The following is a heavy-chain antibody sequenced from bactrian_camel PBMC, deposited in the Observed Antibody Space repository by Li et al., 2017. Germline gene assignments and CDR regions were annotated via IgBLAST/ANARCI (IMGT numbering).Heavy chain of an antibody. Sequence: EVQLVESGGGSVQAGGSMTLSCVASGYALGSTCMAWFRQAPGEEREPVATIYTGSRSTYYADSVKGRFTISQDNAKNTVYLQMNSLKPEDTAMYYCAAAYLSFDFCATGSSAASFYSWGQGTQVTVS. J-gene: IGHJ6*01. V-gene: IGHV3S32*01. CDR3: AAAYLSFDFCATGSSAASFYS. CDR1: GYALGSTC. D-gene: IGHD3*01. CDR2: IYTGSRST.